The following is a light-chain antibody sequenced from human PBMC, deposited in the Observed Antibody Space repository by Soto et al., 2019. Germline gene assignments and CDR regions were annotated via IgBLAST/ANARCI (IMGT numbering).Light chain of an antibody. J-gene: IGLJ3*02. Sequence: QSVLTQPPSVSGAPGQRVTISCTGGSSNIGAGYDVHWYQQLPGTAPKLLVSGNTNRPSGVPDRFSGSKSGTSASLAITGLQAEAEADYYCQSFDSSLSGWVFGGGTKLTVL. CDR2: GNT. CDR3: QSFDSSLSGWV. V-gene: IGLV1-40*01. CDR1: SSNIGAGYD.